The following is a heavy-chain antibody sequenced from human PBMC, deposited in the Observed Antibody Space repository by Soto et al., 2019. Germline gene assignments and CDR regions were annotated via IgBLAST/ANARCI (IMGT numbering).Heavy chain of an antibody. Sequence: TLSLTCAVSGGSISSGGYSWSWIRQPPGKGLEWIGYIYHSGSTYYNPSLKSRVTISVDRSKNQFSLKLSSVTAADTAVYYCARAGLYYYDSSGYYSPDAFDIWGQGTMVTVSS. D-gene: IGHD3-22*01. J-gene: IGHJ3*02. V-gene: IGHV4-30-2*01. CDR2: IYHSGST. CDR3: ARAGLYYYDSSGYYSPDAFDI. CDR1: GGSISSGGYS.